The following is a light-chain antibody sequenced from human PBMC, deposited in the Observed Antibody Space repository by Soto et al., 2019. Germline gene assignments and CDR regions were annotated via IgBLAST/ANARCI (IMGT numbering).Light chain of an antibody. V-gene: IGLV1-44*01. CDR3: AAWDDSLNDLV. CDR1: SSNIGINR. Sequence: QSVLTQPPSASGTPGQRVTISCSGSSSNIGINRVNWYQQFPGSAPQLVMYDNDQRPSGVPERFSGSKSGISASLAISGLQSEDEADYSCAAWDDSLNDLVFGTGTKVTVL. J-gene: IGLJ1*01. CDR2: DND.